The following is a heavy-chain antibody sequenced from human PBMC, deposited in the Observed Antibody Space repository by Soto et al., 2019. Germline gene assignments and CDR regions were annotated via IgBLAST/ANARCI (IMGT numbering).Heavy chain of an antibody. J-gene: IGHJ4*02. CDR1: GGSISSYY. Sequence: PSETLSLTCTVSGGSISSYYWSWIRQPPGKGLEWIGYIYYSGSTNYNPSLKSRVTILVDTSKNQFSLKLSSVTAADTAVYYCARAPSGSYDYWGQGTLVTVSS. V-gene: IGHV4-59*01. CDR2: IYYSGST. CDR3: ARAPSGSYDY. D-gene: IGHD1-26*01.